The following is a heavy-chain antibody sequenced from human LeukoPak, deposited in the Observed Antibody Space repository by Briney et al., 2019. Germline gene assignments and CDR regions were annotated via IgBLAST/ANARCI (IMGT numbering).Heavy chain of an antibody. V-gene: IGHV3-48*03. Sequence: PGGSLRLSCAASGFTFSSYEMNWVRQAPGKGLEWVSYISSSGSTIYYADSVKGRFTISRDTAKNSLYLQMNSLRAGDTAVYYCARERMVVAGHFDYWGQGTLVTVSS. CDR3: ARERMVVAGHFDY. J-gene: IGHJ4*02. CDR2: ISSSGSTI. CDR1: GFTFSSYE. D-gene: IGHD2-15*01.